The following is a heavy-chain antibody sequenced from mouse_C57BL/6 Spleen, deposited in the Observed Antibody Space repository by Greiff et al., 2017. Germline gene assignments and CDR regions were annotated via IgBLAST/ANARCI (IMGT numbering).Heavy chain of an antibody. V-gene: IGHV5-9-1*02. CDR2: ISSGGDYI. CDR3: TRESYYGSSRYAMDY. J-gene: IGHJ4*01. D-gene: IGHD1-1*01. Sequence: DVMLVESGEGLVKPGGSLKLSCAASGFTFSSYAMSWVRQTPEKRLEWVAYISSGGDYIYYADTVKGRFTISRDNARNTLYLQMSSLKSEDTAMYYCTRESYYGSSRYAMDYWGQGTSVTVSS. CDR1: GFTFSSYA.